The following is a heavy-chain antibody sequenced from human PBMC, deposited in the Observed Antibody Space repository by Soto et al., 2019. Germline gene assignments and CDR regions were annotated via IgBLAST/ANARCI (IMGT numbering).Heavy chain of an antibody. CDR1: GFSFGSYA. J-gene: IGHJ4*02. CDR3: ARWSYLDY. V-gene: IGHV3-23*01. CDR2: ISGSDGKT. Sequence: GGSLRLSCGASGFSFGSYALSWVRQAPGKGLEWVSTISGSDGKTFYADSVKGRFSISRDTSQSTLYLQMNSLRADDTATYYCARWSYLDYSGQGTRLTVSS. D-gene: IGHD3-3*01.